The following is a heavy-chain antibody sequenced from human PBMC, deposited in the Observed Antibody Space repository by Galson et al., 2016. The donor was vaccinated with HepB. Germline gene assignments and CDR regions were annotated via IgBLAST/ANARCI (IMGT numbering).Heavy chain of an antibody. CDR3: AKDGSSNYYYHFYYYYGMDV. V-gene: IGHV3-9*02. CDR1: GFTSPEYA. J-gene: IGHJ6*02. CDR2: ISWNSGSI. D-gene: IGHD3-22*01. Sequence: SLRLSCAASGFTSPEYAMHWVRQAPGEGLEWVSGISWNSGSIGYADSVRGRFTISRDNAKNSLYLQMNNLRVEETALYYCAKDGSSNYYYHFYYYYGMDVWGQGTTVTVSS.